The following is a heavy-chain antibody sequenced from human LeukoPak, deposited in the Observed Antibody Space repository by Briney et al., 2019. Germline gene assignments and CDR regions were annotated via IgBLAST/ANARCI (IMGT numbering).Heavy chain of an antibody. Sequence: SETLSLTCAVYGGSFSGYYWSWIRQPPGKGLEWIGGINHSGSTNYNPSLKSRVTISVDTSKNQFSLKLSSVTAADTAVYYCARGGDWGGVDYWGQGTLVTVSS. CDR3: ARGGDWGGVDY. V-gene: IGHV4-34*01. D-gene: IGHD2-21*02. CDR2: INHSGST. CDR1: GGSFSGYY. J-gene: IGHJ4*02.